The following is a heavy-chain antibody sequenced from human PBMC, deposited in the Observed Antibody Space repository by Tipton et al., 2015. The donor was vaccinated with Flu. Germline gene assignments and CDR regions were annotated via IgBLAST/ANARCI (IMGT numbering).Heavy chain of an antibody. CDR3: ASGRKRGYFDY. CDR2: IYYSGST. J-gene: IGHJ4*02. V-gene: IGHV4-39*07. D-gene: IGHD1-26*01. CDR1: GGSISSSSYY. Sequence: LRLSCTVSGGSISSSSYYWGWVRQPPGKGLEWIGSIYYSGSTYYNPSLKSRVTISVDTSKNQFSLKLSSVTAADTAVYYCASGRKRGYFDYWGQGTLVTVSS.